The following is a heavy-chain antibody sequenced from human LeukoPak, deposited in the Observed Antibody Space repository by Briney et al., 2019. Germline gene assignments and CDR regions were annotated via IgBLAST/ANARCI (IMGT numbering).Heavy chain of an antibody. CDR3: ARVTRYCSGGSCDHDAFDI. D-gene: IGHD2-15*01. Sequence: ASVKVSCKASGYTFTSYDINWVRQATGQGLEWMGWMNPNSGNTGHAQKFQGRVTMTRNTSRSTAYMELSSLRSEDTAVYYCARVTRYCSGGSCDHDAFDIWGQGTMVTVSS. V-gene: IGHV1-8*01. J-gene: IGHJ3*02. CDR1: GYTFTSYD. CDR2: MNPNSGNT.